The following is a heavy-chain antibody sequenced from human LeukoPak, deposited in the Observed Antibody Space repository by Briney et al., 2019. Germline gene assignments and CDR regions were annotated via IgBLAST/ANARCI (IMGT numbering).Heavy chain of an antibody. D-gene: IGHD6-19*01. CDR1: GFTFSNAW. J-gene: IGHJ4*02. V-gene: IGHV3-15*01. CDR3: TTDTQWLIYYFDY. CDR2: IKTKTDGGTT. Sequence: PGGSLRLSCAASGFTFSNAWMSWVRQAPGKGLEWVGRIKTKTDGGTTDYAAPVKGRFTISRDDSKNTLYLQMNSLKTEDTAVYYCTTDTQWLIYYFDYWGQGTLVTVSS.